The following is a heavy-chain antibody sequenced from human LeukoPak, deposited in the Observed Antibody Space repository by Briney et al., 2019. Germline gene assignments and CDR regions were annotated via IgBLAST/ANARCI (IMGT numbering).Heavy chain of an antibody. Sequence: SGGSLRLSCAASGFTFSSYAMHWVRQAPGKGLEWVAVISYDGSNKYYADSVKGRFTISRDNSKNTLYLLMNSLRAEDTAVYYCARDQGYCSSTSCSNPNFDYWGQGTLVTVSS. CDR3: ARDQGYCSSTSCSNPNFDY. CDR1: GFTFSSYA. V-gene: IGHV3-30*04. CDR2: ISYDGSNK. J-gene: IGHJ4*02. D-gene: IGHD2-2*01.